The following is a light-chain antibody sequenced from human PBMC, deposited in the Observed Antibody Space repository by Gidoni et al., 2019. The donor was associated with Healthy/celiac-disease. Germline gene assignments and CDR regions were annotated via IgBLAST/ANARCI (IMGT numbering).Light chain of an antibody. CDR3: QVWDSSSDHYV. CDR1: NIGSKS. V-gene: IGLV3-21*03. J-gene: IGLJ1*01. CDR2: DDR. Sequence: SYVLTQPPSVSVAPGKTARITCGGNNIGSKSVHWYQQKPGQAPVLVVYDDRDRPSGIPERFSGSNSGNTATLTISRVEAVDEADYYCQVWDSSSDHYVFGTGTKVTVL.